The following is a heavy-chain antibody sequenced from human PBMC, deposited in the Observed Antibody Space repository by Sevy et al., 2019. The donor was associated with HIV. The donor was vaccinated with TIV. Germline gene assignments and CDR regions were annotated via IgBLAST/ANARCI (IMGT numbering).Heavy chain of an antibody. D-gene: IGHD3-22*01. Sequence: ASVKVSCKASGYTFTSYGISWVRQAPGQGLEWMGWISSYNGNTNYAQKLQGRVTMTTDTSTSTAYMELRSLRSDDTAVYYCARDPYYDSSGYYSAEYFQHWGQGTLVTVS. V-gene: IGHV1-18*04. J-gene: IGHJ1*01. CDR1: GYTFTSYG. CDR3: ARDPYYDSSGYYSAEYFQH. CDR2: ISSYNGNT.